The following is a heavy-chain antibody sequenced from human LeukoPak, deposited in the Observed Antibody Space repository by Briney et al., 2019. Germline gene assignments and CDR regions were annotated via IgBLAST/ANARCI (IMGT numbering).Heavy chain of an antibody. CDR1: GYSISSGYY. V-gene: IGHV4-38-2*02. CDR3: ARGGAAAGIFDY. CDR2: VYHSGRT. Sequence: PSETLSLTCTVSGYSISSGYYWGWIRQPPGKGLEWIGNVYHSGRTYDNPSLKSRVTISVDTSKNQFSLKLSSVTAADTAVYYCARGGAAAGIFDYWGQGTLVTVSS. J-gene: IGHJ4*02. D-gene: IGHD6-13*01.